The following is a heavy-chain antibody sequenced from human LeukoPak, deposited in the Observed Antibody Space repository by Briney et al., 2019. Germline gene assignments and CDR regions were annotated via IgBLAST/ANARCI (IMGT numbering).Heavy chain of an antibody. CDR1: GGSISTYY. CDR2: IYYSGSI. D-gene: IGHD3-10*01. CDR3: ARDYGSGYPSYYYGMDV. J-gene: IGHJ6*02. Sequence: SETLSLTCTVSGGSISTYYWNWLRQPPGKGLEWIGYIYYSGSIDYNPSLKSRVTISVDTSKNQFSLKLSSVTAADTAVHYCARDYGSGYPSYYYGMDVWGQGTTVTVSS. V-gene: IGHV4-59*01.